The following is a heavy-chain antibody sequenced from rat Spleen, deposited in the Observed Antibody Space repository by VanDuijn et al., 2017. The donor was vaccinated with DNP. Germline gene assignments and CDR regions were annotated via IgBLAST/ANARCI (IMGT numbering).Heavy chain of an antibody. CDR1: GFTFSDYY. Sequence: EVQLVESGGGLLQPGRSRKLSCAASGFTFSDYYMAWVRQVPGKGLEWVASITSSGGTTYYPDSVKGRFTISRDNAKNTLYLQMNSLISEDTATYYCARDRTGTWFAYWGQGTLVTVSS. CDR3: ARDRTGTWFAY. V-gene: IGHV5S23*01. D-gene: IGHD5-1*01. CDR2: ITSSGGTT. J-gene: IGHJ3*01.